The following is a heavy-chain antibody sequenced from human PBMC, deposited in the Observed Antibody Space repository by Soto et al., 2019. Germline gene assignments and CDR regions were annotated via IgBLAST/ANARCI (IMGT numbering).Heavy chain of an antibody. J-gene: IGHJ6*03. CDR2: IKQDGSEK. CDR3: ARAYSSSQYYYYYYMDV. Sequence: PGGSLRLSCAASGFTFSSYWMSWVRQAPGKGLEWVANIKQDGSEKYYVDSVKGRFTISRDNAKNSLYLQMNSLRAEDTAVYYCARAYSSSQYYYYYYMDVWGKGTTVTVSS. V-gene: IGHV3-7*01. CDR1: GFTFSSYW. D-gene: IGHD6-6*01.